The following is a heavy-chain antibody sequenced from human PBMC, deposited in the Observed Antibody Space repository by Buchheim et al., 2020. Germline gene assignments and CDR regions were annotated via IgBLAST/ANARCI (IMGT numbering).Heavy chain of an antibody. V-gene: IGHV4-59*08. CDR1: GCSISSSS. J-gene: IGHJ5*02. D-gene: IGHD1-7*01. Sequence: QLQLQESGPGLVKPSETLSLTCTVSGCSISSSSWSWIRQPPGKGLEWIGYFYYSVSTNYNPSLKSRVTISVDTSPNQFSLKLGSVTAADTAVYECERHYNWNLVWFDPWGQGTL. CDR2: FYYSVST. CDR3: ERHYNWNLVWFDP.